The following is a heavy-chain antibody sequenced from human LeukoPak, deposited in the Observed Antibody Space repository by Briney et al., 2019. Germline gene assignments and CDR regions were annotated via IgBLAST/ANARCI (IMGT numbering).Heavy chain of an antibody. CDR1: GASISGTAYY. CDR2: IYYSGST. V-gene: IGHV4-39*07. J-gene: IGHJ4*02. Sequence: SETLSLTCTVSGASISGTAYYWGWVRQPPRKGLEWIGNIYYSGSTYYNASLQSRVTISIDTSKNQFSLRLSSVTAADTAVYYCARGRNYGSGSPNGYWGQGTLVTVSS. D-gene: IGHD3-10*01. CDR3: ARGRNYGSGSPNGY.